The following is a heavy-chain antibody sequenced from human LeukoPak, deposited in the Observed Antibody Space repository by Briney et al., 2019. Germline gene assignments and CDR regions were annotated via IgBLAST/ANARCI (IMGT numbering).Heavy chain of an antibody. Sequence: ASVKVSCKASGGTFSSYAISWVRQAPGQGLEWMGRIIPIFGTANHAQKFQGRVTITTDESTSTAYMELSSLRSEDTAVYYCXRXLLNKRIAAAGTXDXXDXXG. D-gene: IGHD6-13*01. CDR1: GGTFSSYA. V-gene: IGHV1-69*05. CDR2: IIPIFGTA. J-gene: IGHJ5*01. CDR3: XRXLLNKRIAAAGTXDXXDX.